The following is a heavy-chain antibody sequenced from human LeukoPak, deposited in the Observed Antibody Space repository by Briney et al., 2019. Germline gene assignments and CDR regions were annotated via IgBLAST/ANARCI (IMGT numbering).Heavy chain of an antibody. J-gene: IGHJ6*02. D-gene: IGHD3-3*01. CDR3: ARDSPAYYDFWSGYYRDYGMDV. Sequence: ASVKVSCKASGYTFTSYGISWVRQAPGQGLEWMGWISAYSGNTNYAQKLQGRVTMTTDTSTSTAYMELRSLRSDDTAVYYCARDSPAYYDFWSGYYRDYGMDVWGQGTTVTVSS. CDR1: GYTFTSYG. CDR2: ISAYSGNT. V-gene: IGHV1-18*01.